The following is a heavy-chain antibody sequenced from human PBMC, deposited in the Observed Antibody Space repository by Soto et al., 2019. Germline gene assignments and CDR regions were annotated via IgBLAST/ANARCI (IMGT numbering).Heavy chain of an antibody. CDR3: ARLAATVAFDI. CDR2: IYYSGTS. CDR1: GGSISSYY. V-gene: IGHV4-59*04. D-gene: IGHD1-26*01. Sequence: PSETLSLTCTVSGGSISSYYWSWIRQPPGKGLEWIGSIYYSGTSSYNPSLESRVTMSVDTSKKQLSLRLRSVTATDTAVYYCARLAATVAFDIRGQGTMVTVS. J-gene: IGHJ3*02.